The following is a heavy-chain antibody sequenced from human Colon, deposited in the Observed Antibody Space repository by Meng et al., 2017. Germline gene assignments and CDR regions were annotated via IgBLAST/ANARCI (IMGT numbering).Heavy chain of an antibody. V-gene: IGHV1-69*05. CDR2: IIPVFATT. J-gene: IGHJ5*01. CDR3: ARVPSGTGWFDS. CDR1: GGTLSNYA. Sequence: SVMVFCKASGGTLSNYAITWVRQAPGQGLEWVGEIIPVFATTNYAQRFQGRLTITTDESTTTAYMDLSSLRSDDTAVYYCARVPSGTGWFDSWGQGTLVTVSS. D-gene: IGHD3-10*01.